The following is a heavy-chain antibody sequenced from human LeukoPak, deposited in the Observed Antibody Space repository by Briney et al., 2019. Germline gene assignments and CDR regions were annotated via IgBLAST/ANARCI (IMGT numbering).Heavy chain of an antibody. V-gene: IGHV4-59*01. D-gene: IGHD2/OR15-2a*01. CDR1: GDSITSYY. CDR3: ARHNRGAAGYYYGMDV. Sequence: SETLSLSCTVSGDSITSYYWSCVRQPPGEGLENLGQISYSGGTIYNTQTKSRVNISVEKSMKRISLKLRSLTAADTAVYYCARHNRGAAGYYYGMDVWGQGTTVTDCS. J-gene: IGHJ6*02. CDR2: ISYSGGT.